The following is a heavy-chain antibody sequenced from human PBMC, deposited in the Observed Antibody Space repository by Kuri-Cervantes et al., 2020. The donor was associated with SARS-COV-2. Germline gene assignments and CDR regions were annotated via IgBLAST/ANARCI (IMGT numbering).Heavy chain of an antibody. V-gene: IGHV3-11*04. D-gene: IGHD3-3*01. CDR1: GFTFSDYY. CDR3: ARDFYDFWSGYEPYYGMDV. CDR2: ISSSGSTI. Sequence: GESLKISCAASGFTFSDYYMSWIRQAPGKGLEWVSYISSSGSTIYYADSVKGRFTISRDNAKNSLYLQMNSLRDEDTAVYYCARDFYDFWSGYEPYYGMDVWGQGTTVTVSS. J-gene: IGHJ6*02.